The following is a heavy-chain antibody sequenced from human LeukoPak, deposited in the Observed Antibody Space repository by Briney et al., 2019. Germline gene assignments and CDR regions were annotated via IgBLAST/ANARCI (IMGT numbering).Heavy chain of an antibody. V-gene: IGHV3-11*01. CDR1: GFTFSDYY. Sequence: GGSLRLSCAASGFTFSDYYMSWIRQAPGKGLEWVSYISSSGSTIYYADSVKGRFTISRDNAKNSLYLQMNSLRAEDTAVYYCATLVVVPAASFDYWGQGTLVTVSS. J-gene: IGHJ4*02. CDR2: ISSSGSTI. D-gene: IGHD2-2*01. CDR3: ATLVVVPAASFDY.